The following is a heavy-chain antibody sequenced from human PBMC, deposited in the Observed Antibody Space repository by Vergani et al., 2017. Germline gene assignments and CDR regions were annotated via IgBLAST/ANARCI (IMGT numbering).Heavy chain of an antibody. CDR2: LSASDRRT. Sequence: VQLLESGGDLVQPGGSLRLSCAASGFTFIMHAMSLVRQAPGKGLEWVSTLSASDRRTHYAASVKGRFTISRDNSKNTLFLHMNSLRPEDTAVYYCAKVGRSEVAGTFGAFDIWGQGTMVTVSS. J-gene: IGHJ3*02. D-gene: IGHD6-19*01. CDR3: AKVGRSEVAGTFGAFDI. V-gene: IGHV3-23*01. CDR1: GFTFIMHA.